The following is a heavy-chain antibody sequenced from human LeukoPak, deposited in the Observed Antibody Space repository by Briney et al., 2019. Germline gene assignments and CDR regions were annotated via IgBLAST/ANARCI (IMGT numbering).Heavy chain of an antibody. CDR3: ARLRGENFFEVVIKRELDY. Sequence: SETLSLTCTVSGGSISSYYWSWIRQPPGKGLEWIGYMYYSGSTNYNPSLKSRVTISVDTSKNQFSLKLSSVTAADTAVYYCARLRGENFFEVVIKRELDYWGQGTLVTVSS. D-gene: IGHD3-3*01. J-gene: IGHJ4*02. CDR1: GGSISSYY. V-gene: IGHV4-59*01. CDR2: MYYSGST.